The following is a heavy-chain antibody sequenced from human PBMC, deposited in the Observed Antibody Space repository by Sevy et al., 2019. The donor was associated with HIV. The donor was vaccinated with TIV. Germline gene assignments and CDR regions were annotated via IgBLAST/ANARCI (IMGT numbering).Heavy chain of an antibody. J-gene: IGHJ6*02. Sequence: GGSLRLSCAASGFSFSTYAMRWVRQAPGKGLEWVSGIHGSGASPYYADSVKGWCTISRDNSKNTMYLEINSLRAEDTAIYYCARSLSTRYFGGQNYYYYGMDVWGQGTTVTVSS. CDR1: GFSFSTYA. V-gene: IGHV3-23*01. D-gene: IGHD3-10*01. CDR2: IHGSGASP. CDR3: ARSLSTRYFGGQNYYYYGMDV.